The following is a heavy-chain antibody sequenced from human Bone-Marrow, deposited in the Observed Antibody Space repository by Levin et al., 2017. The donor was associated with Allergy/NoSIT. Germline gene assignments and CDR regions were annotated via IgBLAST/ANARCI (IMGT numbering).Heavy chain of an antibody. CDR2: ISFDGGDT. Sequence: AGGSLRLSCAASGFTFSSYGMHWVRQAPGKGLEWVALISFDGGDTNYADSVKGRFSISREDSKNTLFLQMSSLRVEDSAVYYCAKPYCGGDCDTHAFDFWGQGTMVTVSS. J-gene: IGHJ3*01. V-gene: IGHV3-30*18. D-gene: IGHD2-21*02. CDR3: AKPYCGGDCDTHAFDF. CDR1: GFTFSSYG.